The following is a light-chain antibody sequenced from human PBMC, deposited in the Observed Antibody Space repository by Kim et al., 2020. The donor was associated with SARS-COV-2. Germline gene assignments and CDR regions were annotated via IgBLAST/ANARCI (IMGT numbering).Light chain of an antibody. CDR1: QSLLHSNGYNY. Sequence: DIVMTQSPLSLPVTPGEPASISCRSSQSLLHSNGYNYLDWYLQKPGQSPQLLIYLGSNRASGVPDRFSGSGSGTDFTLKISRVEAEDVGVYYCMQALQTPPTTFGGGTKLEI. CDR3: MQALQTPPTT. CDR2: LGS. V-gene: IGKV2-28*01. J-gene: IGKJ4*01.